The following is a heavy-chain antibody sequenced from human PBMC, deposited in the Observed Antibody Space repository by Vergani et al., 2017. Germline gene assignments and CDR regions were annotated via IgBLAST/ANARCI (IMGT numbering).Heavy chain of an antibody. CDR1: GGSISSGDYY. CDR2: VNYSGST. V-gene: IGHV4-30-4*08. CDR3: ARTTDTAMVTSSYYFDY. Sequence: QVQLQESGPGLVKPSQTLSLTCTVSGGSISSGDYYWSWIRQPPGKGLEWLGYVNYSGSTYYNPSLKSRVTISVDTAKNQFSLKLSSVTAADTAVYYCARTTDTAMVTSSYYFDYWGQGTLVTVSS. J-gene: IGHJ4*02. D-gene: IGHD5-18*01.